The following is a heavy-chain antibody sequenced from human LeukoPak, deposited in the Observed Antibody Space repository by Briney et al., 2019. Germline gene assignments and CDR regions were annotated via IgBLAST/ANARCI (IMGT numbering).Heavy chain of an antibody. CDR2: IKQDGSEK. V-gene: IGHV3-7*01. CDR1: GFTFSSYW. CDR3: ARVLWFGSSDAFDI. D-gene: IGHD3-10*01. Sequence: GGSLRLSCAASGFTFSSYWMSWVRQAPGKGLEWVANIKQDGSEKYYVDSVKGRFTISRDSAKNSLYLQMNSLRAEDTAVYYCARVLWFGSSDAFDIWGQGTMVTVSS. J-gene: IGHJ3*02.